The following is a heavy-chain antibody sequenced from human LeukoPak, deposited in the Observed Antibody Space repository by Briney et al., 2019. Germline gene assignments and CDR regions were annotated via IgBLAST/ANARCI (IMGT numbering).Heavy chain of an antibody. CDR3: AREGRGSIAARTFDY. V-gene: IGHV1-18*01. CDR1: GYTFTTYG. Sequence: GASVKVSCKASGYTFTTYGISWVRQAPGQGLEWMGWISAYNGHTDYAQKLQGRVTMTTDTSTSTAYMELRSLRSDDTAVYYCAREGRGSIAARTFDYWGQGTLVTVSS. CDR2: ISAYNGHT. J-gene: IGHJ4*02. D-gene: IGHD6-6*01.